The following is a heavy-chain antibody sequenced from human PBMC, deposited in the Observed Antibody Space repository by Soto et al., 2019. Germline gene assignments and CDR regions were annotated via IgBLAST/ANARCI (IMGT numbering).Heavy chain of an antibody. CDR2: IYWDDDK. Sequence: QITLKESGPTRVKPTQTLSLTCTFSEFSLTTSGVGVGWIRQTPGKALEWLAVIYWDDDKRYSPSLKSRLTITKXXSXNXXVLTVAYMDPVDTGTYFCAHRGYMYGNWDHGYFDYWGQGTLVTVSS. J-gene: IGHJ4*02. CDR3: AHRGYMYGNWDHGYFDY. V-gene: IGHV2-5*02. CDR1: EFSLTTSGVG. D-gene: IGHD7-27*01.